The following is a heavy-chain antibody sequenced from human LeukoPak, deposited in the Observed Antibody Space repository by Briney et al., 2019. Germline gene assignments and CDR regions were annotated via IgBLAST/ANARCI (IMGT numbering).Heavy chain of an antibody. CDR3: AKDFMHYGSGRPYYMDV. Sequence: SETLSLTCTVSGDSISSSDYYWGWIRQPPGKGLEWIGRIYSSGSASYNPSLKSRVTLSVDTSKHQFSLKLASVTAADTAMYYCAKDFMHYGSGRPYYMDVWGEGTTVIISS. CDR2: IYSSGSA. D-gene: IGHD3-10*01. CDR1: GDSISSSDYY. J-gene: IGHJ6*03. V-gene: IGHV4-39*07.